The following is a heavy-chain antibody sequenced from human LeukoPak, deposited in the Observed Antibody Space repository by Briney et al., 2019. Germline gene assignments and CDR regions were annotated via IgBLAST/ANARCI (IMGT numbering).Heavy chain of an antibody. V-gene: IGHV3-33*06. J-gene: IGHJ4*02. D-gene: IGHD4-17*01. CDR2: IWYDGSNK. CDR1: GFSFSSYG. CDR3: AKVGYGDYYFDY. Sequence: PGRSLRLSCVASGFSFSSYGMHWVRQAPGKGLEWVAVIWYDGSNKYYADSVKGRFTISRDNSKNTLYLQMSSLRAEDTAVYYCAKVGYGDYYFDYWGQGTLVTVSS.